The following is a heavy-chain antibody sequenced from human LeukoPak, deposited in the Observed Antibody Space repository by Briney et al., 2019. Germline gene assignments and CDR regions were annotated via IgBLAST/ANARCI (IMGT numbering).Heavy chain of an antibody. D-gene: IGHD3-22*01. CDR3: ARDPVGYYDSSGPSEYFQH. V-gene: IGHV1-2*02. J-gene: IGHJ1*01. Sequence: ASVKVSCKASGYAFTGDYMHWVRQAPGQGLEWMGWINPNSGGTNYAQKFQGRVTMTRDTSISTAYMELSRLRSDDTAVYYCARDPVGYYDSSGPSEYFQHWGQGTLVTVSS. CDR1: GYAFTGDY. CDR2: INPNSGGT.